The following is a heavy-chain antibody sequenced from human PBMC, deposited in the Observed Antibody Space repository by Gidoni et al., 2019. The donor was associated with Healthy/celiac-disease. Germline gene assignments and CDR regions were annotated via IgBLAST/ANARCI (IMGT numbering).Heavy chain of an antibody. V-gene: IGHV3-30*04. Sequence: QVQLVASGGGVSQPVRSLRLSCSASGFPFSRYAMHWVRQAPGKGLEWVAVISYDGSNKYYADSVKGRFTISRDNSKNTLYLQMNSLRAEDTAVYYCARSGSDYGDYWFDYWGQGTLVTVSS. D-gene: IGHD4-17*01. CDR3: ARSGSDYGDYWFDY. CDR1: GFPFSRYA. J-gene: IGHJ4*02. CDR2: ISYDGSNK.